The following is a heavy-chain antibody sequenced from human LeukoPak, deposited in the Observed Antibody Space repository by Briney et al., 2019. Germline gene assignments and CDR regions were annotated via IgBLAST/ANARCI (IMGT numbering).Heavy chain of an antibody. D-gene: IGHD3-22*01. CDR3: ARGHQYYYDSSGYYFDY. Sequence: GASVKVSCKASGYTFTSYYMHWVRQAPGQGLEWMGIINPSGGSTSYAQKFQGRVTMTRDMSTSTDYMELSSLRSEDTAVYYCARGHQYYYDSSGYYFDYWGQGTLVTVSS. V-gene: IGHV1-46*01. CDR2: INPSGGST. CDR1: GYTFTSYY. J-gene: IGHJ4*02.